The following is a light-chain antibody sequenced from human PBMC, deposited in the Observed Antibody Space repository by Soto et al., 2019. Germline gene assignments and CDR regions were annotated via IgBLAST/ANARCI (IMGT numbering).Light chain of an antibody. V-gene: IGLV1-40*01. J-gene: IGLJ2*01. Sequence: QSVLTQPPSVSGAPGQRVTISCTGSSSNIGAGYDVHWYQQLPGTAPKLLIYGNSNRPSGVPDRFSGSKSGTSASLAITGLQDEDAADYYCQSYDSILSVVFGGGTKLTVL. CDR1: SSNIGAGYD. CDR2: GNS. CDR3: QSYDSILSVV.